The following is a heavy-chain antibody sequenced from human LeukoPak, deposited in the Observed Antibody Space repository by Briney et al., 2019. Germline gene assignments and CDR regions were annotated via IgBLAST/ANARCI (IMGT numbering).Heavy chain of an antibody. V-gene: IGHV3-7*01. Sequence: GGSLRLSCAASGFTFSSYWMNWVRQAPGKGLEWVANIDGDGRDKYYVGSVRGRFTISRDNADNALYLQMNSLRGDDTAVYYCARGVDSAIDWWGQGTLVTVSS. CDR2: IDGDGRDK. CDR3: ARGVDSAIDW. D-gene: IGHD3-9*01. CDR1: GFTFSSYW. J-gene: IGHJ4*02.